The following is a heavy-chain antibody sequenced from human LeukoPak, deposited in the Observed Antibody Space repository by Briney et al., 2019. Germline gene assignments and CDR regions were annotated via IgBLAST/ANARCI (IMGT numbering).Heavy chain of an antibody. D-gene: IGHD6-19*01. V-gene: IGHV4-39*01. Sequence: SETLSLTCTVSGGAISSRNYYWGWTRQPPGKGLEWIATVYYSGSTYYNPSLKSRVTMSVDTSENRFSLKLSSVTAADTAVYYCARHQIQYSSPSHFDYWGQGTLVTVSS. CDR2: VYYSGST. CDR3: ARHQIQYSSPSHFDY. J-gene: IGHJ4*02. CDR1: GGAISSRNYY.